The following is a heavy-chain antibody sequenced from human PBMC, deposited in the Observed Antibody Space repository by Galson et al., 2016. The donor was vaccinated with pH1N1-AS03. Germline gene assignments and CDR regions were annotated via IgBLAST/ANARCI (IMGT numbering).Heavy chain of an antibody. D-gene: IGHD6-13*01. CDR2: ISHDETGE. J-gene: IGHJ4*02. CDR3: ARDLRGSSRPFDY. CDR1: GFTFRNFG. Sequence: SLRLSCAASGFTFRNFGMHWVRQAPGKGPEWVGVISHDETGEWYADSVKGRFTISRDDSKNTLYLQMNSLRAEETALYNCARDLRGSSRPFDYWGQGTLVTVSS. V-gene: IGHV3-30*03.